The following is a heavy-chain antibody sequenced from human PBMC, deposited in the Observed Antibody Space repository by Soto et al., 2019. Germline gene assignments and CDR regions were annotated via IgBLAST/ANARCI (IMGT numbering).Heavy chain of an antibody. J-gene: IGHJ6*02. CDR1: GFTFSSYS. D-gene: IGHD3-22*01. CDR3: ARDPYYDSSGYYHPFYYYYGMDV. Sequence: GGSLRLSCAASGFTFSSYSMNWVRQAPGKGLEWVSSISSSSSYIYYADSVKGRFTISRDNAKNSLYLQMNSLRAEDTAVYYCARDPYYDSSGYYHPFYYYYGMDVWGQGTTVTVSS. CDR2: ISSSSSYI. V-gene: IGHV3-21*01.